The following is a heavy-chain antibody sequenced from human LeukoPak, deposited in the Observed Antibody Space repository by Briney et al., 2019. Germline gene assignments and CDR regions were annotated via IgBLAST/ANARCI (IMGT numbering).Heavy chain of an antibody. J-gene: IGHJ4*02. D-gene: IGHD3-10*01. V-gene: IGHV3-7*01. Sequence: GGSLRLSCAASGFAFNTYSMNWVRQAPGKGLEWVANIKQDGSEKYYVDSVKGRFTISRDNAKNSLYLQMNSLRAEDTAVYYCASEHMVRGVIGVDYWGQGTLVTVSS. CDR3: ASEHMVRGVIGVDY. CDR1: GFAFNTYS. CDR2: IKQDGSEK.